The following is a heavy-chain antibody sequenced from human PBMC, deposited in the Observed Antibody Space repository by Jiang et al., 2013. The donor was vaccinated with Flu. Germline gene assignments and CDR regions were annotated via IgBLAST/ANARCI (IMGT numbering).Heavy chain of an antibody. J-gene: IGHJ5*02. V-gene: IGHV1-69*06. D-gene: IGHD4-17*01. Sequence: VQSGSELKEPGSSVKVSCKASGDTFANYGITWVRQAPGQGLEWVGGMNPSFGTTYYAQRLQGRVMITADKSTSTVYMELSSLRSDDTAIYYCARVKDDYGNFANWFDPVGPGNPGHRLL. CDR2: MNPSFGTT. CDR1: GDTFANYG. CDR3: ARVKDDYGNFANWFDP.